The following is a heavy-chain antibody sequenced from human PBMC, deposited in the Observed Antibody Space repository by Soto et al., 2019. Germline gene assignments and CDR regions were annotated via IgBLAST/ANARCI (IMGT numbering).Heavy chain of an antibody. V-gene: IGHV4-61*01. CDR3: ARLSAACFQH. CDR2: IYHSGST. CDR1: GGSVSGGSYH. Sequence: SETLSLTCTVSGGSVSGGSYHWGWIRQPPGKGLEWIGYIYHSGSTNYNPSLKSRVTISVDTSKNQFSLSLTSVTAADTAVYYCARLSAACFQHWGQGTLVTVSS. J-gene: IGHJ1*01. D-gene: IGHD6-19*01.